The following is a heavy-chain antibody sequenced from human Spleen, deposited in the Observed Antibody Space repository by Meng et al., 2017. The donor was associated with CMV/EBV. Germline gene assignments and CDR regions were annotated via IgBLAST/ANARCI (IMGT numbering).Heavy chain of an antibody. CDR3: ARRLLWFGEVRGWNNFDY. CDR1: GGSLTSDSYY. Sequence: ESLKISCTVSGGSLTSDSYYWGWIRQPPGKGLEWLGSMYYSGSTYYNPSLKSRVTISVDTAKTQFSLRLSSVTAADTAVYYGARRLLWFGEVRGWNNFDYWGQGTLVTVSS. D-gene: IGHD3-10*01. J-gene: IGHJ4*02. V-gene: IGHV4-39*01. CDR2: MYYSGST.